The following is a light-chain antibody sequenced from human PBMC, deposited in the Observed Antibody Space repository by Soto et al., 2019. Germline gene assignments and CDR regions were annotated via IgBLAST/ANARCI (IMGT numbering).Light chain of an antibody. Sequence: DIQMTQSPSSLSASVGDTVTITCRASQTITRHLNWYQQKPGKDPKLLIYAASTLRSWVPSRFSGSGSGTDFTLTISSLQPEDFATYYCQQSDTTPLFTFGPGTKVDIK. V-gene: IGKV1-39*01. CDR1: QTITRH. J-gene: IGKJ3*01. CDR3: QQSDTTPLFT. CDR2: AAS.